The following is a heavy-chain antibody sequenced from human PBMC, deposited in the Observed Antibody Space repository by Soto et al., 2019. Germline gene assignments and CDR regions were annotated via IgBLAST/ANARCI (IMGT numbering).Heavy chain of an antibody. CDR3: ASQSSTTNFAG. D-gene: IGHD3-3*01. CDR1: GVSISSNDYY. Sequence: PSETLSLTCTVSGVSISSNDYYWGWVRQPPGKGLEWIGSLHYSGSTYYNPSLKSRVTISVDTSKNQFSLRVISVTAADTAVYFCASQSSTTNFAGWGHGDLVTVDS. CDR2: LHYSGST. J-gene: IGHJ4*01. V-gene: IGHV4-39*01.